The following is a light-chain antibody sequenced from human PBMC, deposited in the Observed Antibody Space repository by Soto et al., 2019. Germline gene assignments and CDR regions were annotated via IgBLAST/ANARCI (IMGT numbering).Light chain of an antibody. CDR3: QQYNSQRT. V-gene: IGKV1-5*03. CDR2: TAS. Sequence: DIQMTQSPSTLSASVGDRVTITCRASQYISSWLAWYQQKPGKAPKLLIYTASSLESGVPSRFSGSGSGTEFTLTIISLQPDDFATYYCQQYNSQRTFGQGTKVEIK. J-gene: IGKJ1*01. CDR1: QYISSW.